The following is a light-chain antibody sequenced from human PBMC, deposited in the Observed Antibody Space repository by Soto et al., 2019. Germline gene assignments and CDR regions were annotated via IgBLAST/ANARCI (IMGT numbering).Light chain of an antibody. Sequence: EIVMTQSPATLSVSPGERVTLSCRASQSVSSNLAWYQQKPGQAPRLLIYGTSTSATAIPARFSGSGSGTEFTLTISSLQSEDFSVYYCQQYNNWPPSTFGQGTKLEIK. J-gene: IGKJ2*01. V-gene: IGKV3-15*01. CDR3: QQYNNWPPST. CDR1: QSVSSN. CDR2: GTS.